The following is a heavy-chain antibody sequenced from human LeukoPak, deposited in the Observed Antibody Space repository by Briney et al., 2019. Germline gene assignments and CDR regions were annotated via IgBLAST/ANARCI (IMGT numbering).Heavy chain of an antibody. Sequence: GGSLRLSCAASGFTFSSYAMHWVRQAPGKGLEWVAVISYDGSNKYYADSVKGRFTISRDNSKNTLYLQMNSLRAEDTAVYYCARDRGPYDSSGYPKDWGQGTLVTVSP. D-gene: IGHD3-22*01. J-gene: IGHJ4*02. CDR3: ARDRGPYDSSGYPKD. V-gene: IGHV3-30*04. CDR1: GFTFSSYA. CDR2: ISYDGSNK.